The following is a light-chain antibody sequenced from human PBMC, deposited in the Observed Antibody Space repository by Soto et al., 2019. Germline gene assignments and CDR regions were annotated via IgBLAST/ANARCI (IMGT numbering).Light chain of an antibody. Sequence: EIVLTKSPATLFLSPGESATLSCRARQSGSNYLAWYQHKPGQAPRLLIYDASTRATGIPARFSGSGSGTPFTLYISSLDPEDSSVYYFQQRNSWPTVTFGQGTRLEIK. CDR1: QSGSNY. J-gene: IGKJ5*01. CDR3: QQRNSWPTVT. V-gene: IGKV3-11*01. CDR2: DAS.